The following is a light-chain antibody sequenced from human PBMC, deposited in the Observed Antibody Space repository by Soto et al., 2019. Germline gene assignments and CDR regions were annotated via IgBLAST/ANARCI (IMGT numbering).Light chain of an antibody. V-gene: IGKV3D-20*01. CDR2: DAS. Sequence: EIVLMQSPGTLSLSPGEGATLSCRASQSVNNNYLAWYQQKSGLAPRLLMYDASIRATGIPDRFSGSGSGTDFTLTISRLEPEDFAVYYCQQYDRSPWTFGQGTKVEIK. CDR3: QQYDRSPWT. CDR1: QSVNNNY. J-gene: IGKJ1*01.